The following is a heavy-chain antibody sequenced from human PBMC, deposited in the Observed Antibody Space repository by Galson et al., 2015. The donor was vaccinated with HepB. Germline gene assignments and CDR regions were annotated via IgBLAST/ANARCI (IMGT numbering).Heavy chain of an antibody. Sequence: SVKVSCKASGYTFTSYAMHWVRQAPGQRLEWMGWINAGNGNTKYSQKFQVRVTITRDTSASTAYMELSSLRSEDTAVYYCARDTRLSSIAARPGAFDIWGQGTMVTVSS. CDR2: INAGNGNT. D-gene: IGHD6-6*01. V-gene: IGHV1-3*01. J-gene: IGHJ3*02. CDR1: GYTFTSYA. CDR3: ARDTRLSSIAARPGAFDI.